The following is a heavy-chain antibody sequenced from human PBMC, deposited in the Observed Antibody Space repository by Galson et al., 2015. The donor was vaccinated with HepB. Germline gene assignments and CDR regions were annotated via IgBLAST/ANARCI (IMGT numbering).Heavy chain of an antibody. CDR3: ARDRGYCTGGNCYRFFDF. CDR1: GFSFNIFS. V-gene: IGHV3-48*01. J-gene: IGHJ3*01. CDR2: SDTTSTTT. Sequence: LRLSCAASGFSFNIFSVSWVRQAPGKGLEWISYSDTTSTTTYYAESVRGRFTISRDNAKRLVHLQLNSLRVDDTAVYYCARDRGYCTGGNCYRFFDFWGQGIMVTVSS. D-gene: IGHD2-15*01.